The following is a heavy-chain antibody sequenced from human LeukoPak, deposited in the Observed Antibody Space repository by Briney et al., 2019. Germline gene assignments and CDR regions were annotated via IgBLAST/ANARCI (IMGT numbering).Heavy chain of an antibody. V-gene: IGHV4-39*01. J-gene: IGHJ4*02. CDR3: ARRHYYGSGSYVPKYYFDY. CDR2: IYYSGST. CDR1: DGSISSSSYY. D-gene: IGHD3-10*01. Sequence: SETLSLTCTVSDGSISSSSYYLGWIRQPPGKGLEWIVSIYYSGSTYYNPSLKSRVTISVDTSKNQFSLKLSSVTAADTAVYYCARRHYYGSGSYVPKYYFDYWGQGTLVTVSS.